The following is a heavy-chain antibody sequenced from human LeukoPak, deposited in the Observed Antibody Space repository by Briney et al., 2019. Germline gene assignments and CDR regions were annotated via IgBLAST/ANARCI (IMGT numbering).Heavy chain of an antibody. CDR2: TYHRSKRLS. D-gene: IGHD4-11*01. Sequence: SQTLSLTCPISGDSVSSNSAAWNWIRQSPSRDLEWLGRTYHRSKRLSDYAVSVKSRITIDADTSKNQFSLQLNSVTPEDTAVYYCARKGTVTTPFDYWGQGILVTVSS. CDR1: GDSVSSNSAA. J-gene: IGHJ4*02. CDR3: ARKGTVTTPFDY. V-gene: IGHV6-1*01.